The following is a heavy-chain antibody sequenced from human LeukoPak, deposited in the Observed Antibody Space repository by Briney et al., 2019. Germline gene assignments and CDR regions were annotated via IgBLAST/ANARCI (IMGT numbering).Heavy chain of an antibody. J-gene: IGHJ4*02. D-gene: IGHD2-21*02. CDR1: GGSISSSSYY. Sequence: SVTLSLTCTVSGGSISSSSYYWGWISQPPGKGLEWIGSIYYSGSTYYNPSLKSRVTISVDTSKNQFSLKLSSVTAADTAVYYCASGDLEFDYWGQGTLVTVSS. CDR3: ASGDLEFDY. V-gene: IGHV4-39*01. CDR2: IYYSGST.